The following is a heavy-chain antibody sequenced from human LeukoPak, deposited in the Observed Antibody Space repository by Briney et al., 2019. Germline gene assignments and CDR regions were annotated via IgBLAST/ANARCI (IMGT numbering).Heavy chain of an antibody. V-gene: IGHV4-38-2*02. D-gene: IGHD6-13*01. Sequence: PSETLSLTCTVSGYSISNGYYWGWIRQPPGKGLEWIGYIYHSGSTYYNPSLKSRVTISVDRSKNQFSLKLSSVTAADTAVYYCARGSIAAAGTLDYWGQGTLVTVSS. CDR2: IYHSGST. CDR1: GYSISNGYY. J-gene: IGHJ4*02. CDR3: ARGSIAAAGTLDY.